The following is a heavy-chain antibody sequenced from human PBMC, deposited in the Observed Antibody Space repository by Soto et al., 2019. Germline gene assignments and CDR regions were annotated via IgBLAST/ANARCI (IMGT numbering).Heavy chain of an antibody. CDR3: ARVERGTVTTVVDAFDI. CDR1: GGFVSSGSYY. D-gene: IGHD1-1*01. Sequence: QVQLQQWGAGLLKPSETLSLTCAVYGGFVSSGSYYWSWFRQPPGKGLEWIGEMSHSGGTPFNPPLTSRVTISVATSKNQFSLRMSSVTAADTALYYCARVERGTVTTVVDAFDIWGPGTMVTVSS. CDR2: MSHSGGT. V-gene: IGHV4-34*01. J-gene: IGHJ3*02.